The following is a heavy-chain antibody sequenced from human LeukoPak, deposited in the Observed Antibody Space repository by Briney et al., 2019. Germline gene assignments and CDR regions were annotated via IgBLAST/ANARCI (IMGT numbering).Heavy chain of an antibody. CDR2: ISSSSSYI. J-gene: IGHJ5*02. Sequence: GGSLRLSCAASGFTFSSYSMNWVRQAPGKGLEWVSSISSSSSYIYYADPVKGRFTISRDNAKNSLYLQMNSLSAEDTAVYYCARGGIAAAGTFDPWGQRTLVSVSS. V-gene: IGHV3-21*01. CDR1: GFTFSSYS. D-gene: IGHD6-13*01. CDR3: ARGGIAAAGTFDP.